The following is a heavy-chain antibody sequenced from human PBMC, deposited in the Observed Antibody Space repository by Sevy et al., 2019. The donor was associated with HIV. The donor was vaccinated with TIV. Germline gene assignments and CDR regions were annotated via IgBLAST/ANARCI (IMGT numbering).Heavy chain of an antibody. Sequence: GGSLRLSCAASGFIFGTYAMSWVRQAPGKGLEWFSAISGSGGSTYYADSLKGRFTISRDNSKKKLYLQMNSLRAEDTAVYYCAKGDGTLYGMEVWGQGTTVTVSS. J-gene: IGHJ6*02. V-gene: IGHV3-23*01. D-gene: IGHD2-21*01. CDR1: GFIFGTYA. CDR2: ISGSGGST. CDR3: AKGDGTLYGMEV.